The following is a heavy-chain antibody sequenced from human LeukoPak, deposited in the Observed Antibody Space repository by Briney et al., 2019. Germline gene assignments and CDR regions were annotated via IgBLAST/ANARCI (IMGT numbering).Heavy chain of an antibody. V-gene: IGHV1-2*02. J-gene: IGHJ5*02. CDR2: MNPNNGDT. CDR1: GYTFTDNY. D-gene: IGHD2-15*01. CDR3: ARAGRRGSWFDP. Sequence: GASVRVSCKPSGYTFTDNYIHWVRQAPGQGLEWMGWMNPNNGDTAYAQKFQGRFTMTRDTSITTAYMELRSLRSDDTAVYYCARAGRRGSWFDPWGQGTLVTVSS.